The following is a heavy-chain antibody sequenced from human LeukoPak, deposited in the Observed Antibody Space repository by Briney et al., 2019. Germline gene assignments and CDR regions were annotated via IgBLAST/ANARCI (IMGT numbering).Heavy chain of an antibody. Sequence: SETLSLTCAVYGGSFSGYYWSWIRQPPGKGLEWIGEINHSGSTNYNPSLKSRVTISVDTSKNQFSLKLSSVTAADTAVYYCARGGYYFDYWGQGTLVTVSS. CDR1: GGSFSGYY. J-gene: IGHJ4*02. CDR2: INHSGST. V-gene: IGHV4-34*01. CDR3: ARGGYYFDY.